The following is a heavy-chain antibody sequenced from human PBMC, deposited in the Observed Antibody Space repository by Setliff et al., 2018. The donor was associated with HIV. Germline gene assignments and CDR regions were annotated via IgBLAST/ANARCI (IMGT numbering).Heavy chain of an antibody. V-gene: IGHV1-2*02. D-gene: IGHD6-6*01. CDR1: CSPFISYG. CDR3: ERGTTFPHSSASDY. J-gene: IGHJ4*02. CDR2: INPNSGDT. Sequence: ASVNVSCKASCSPFISYGISWVRHAPCQGLEWMAWINPNSGDTNYAPMFQGRVTMTRDTSISTAYRELSSLRSDDTAVYYCERGTTFPHSSASDYWGQG.